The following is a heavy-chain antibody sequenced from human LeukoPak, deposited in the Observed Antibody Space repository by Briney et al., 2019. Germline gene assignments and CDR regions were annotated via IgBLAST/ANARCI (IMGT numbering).Heavy chain of an antibody. CDR3: ATTIIIVGATPPVDY. J-gene: IGHJ4*02. D-gene: IGHD1-26*01. Sequence: GASVKVSCKVSGYTLTELSMHWVRQAPGKGLEWMGGFDPEDGETIYAQKFQGRVTMTEDTSTDTAYMELSSLRSEDTAVYYCATTIIIVGATPPVDYWGQGTLVTVSS. V-gene: IGHV1-24*01. CDR1: GYTLTELS. CDR2: FDPEDGET.